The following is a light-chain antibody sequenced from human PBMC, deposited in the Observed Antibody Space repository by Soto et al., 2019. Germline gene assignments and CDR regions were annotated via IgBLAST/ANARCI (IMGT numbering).Light chain of an antibody. CDR2: KAS. J-gene: IGKJ2*01. CDR3: QQYNSYSPYT. CDR1: QSINSW. V-gene: IGKV1-5*03. Sequence: DIQMTQSPSTLSASVGDRVTITCRASQSINSWLAWYQQKPGKAPKLLIYKASSLESGVPSRFSGSGSGTEFTLTISCLQPDDFATYYCQQYNSYSPYTFGQGTKLEIK.